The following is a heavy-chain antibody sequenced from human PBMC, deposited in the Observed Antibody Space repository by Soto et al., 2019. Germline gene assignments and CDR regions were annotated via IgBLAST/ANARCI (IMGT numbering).Heavy chain of an antibody. D-gene: IGHD2-15*01. CDR3: AKAGLQGYCSGGSCYDAGAFDI. V-gene: IGHV3-23*01. J-gene: IGHJ3*02. CDR2: ISGSGGST. Sequence: GGSLRLSCAASGFTFSSYAMSWVRQAPGKGLEWVSAISGSGGSTYYADSVKGRFTISRDNSKNTLYLPMNSLRAEDTAVYYCAKAGLQGYCSGGSCYDAGAFDIWGQGTMVTVSS. CDR1: GFTFSSYA.